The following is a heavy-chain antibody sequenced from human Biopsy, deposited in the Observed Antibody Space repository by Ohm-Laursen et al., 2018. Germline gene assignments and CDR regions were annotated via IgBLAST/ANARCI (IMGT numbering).Heavy chain of an antibody. D-gene: IGHD1-26*01. J-gene: IGHJ4*02. CDR2: IYYSGST. Sequence: TLSLTCTVSGGSIYNFFWSWIRQPPGKGLEWIGYIYYSGSTNYNPSLKSRVTISVDRSKNHFSLELSSVTAADTAVYYCARVGVGAPSIDYSDSWGQGALVTVSS. CDR3: ARVGVGAPSIDYSDS. V-gene: IGHV4-59*01. CDR1: GGSIYNFF.